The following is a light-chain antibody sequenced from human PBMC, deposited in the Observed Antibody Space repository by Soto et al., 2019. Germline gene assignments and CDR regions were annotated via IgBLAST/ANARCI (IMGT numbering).Light chain of an antibody. CDR2: GST. J-gene: IGKJ2*01. Sequence: DIVLTQSPGTLSLSPGERATLSCRASQNVDSTYLAWYQQKPGQAPRLVIYGSTRRAPGVPDRFSGSGSGTDFTLTSSRLDPEDFAVYFCQQDGGSTLYSFGPGTKVDIK. CDR1: QNVDSTY. CDR3: QQDGGSTLYS. V-gene: IGKV3-20*01.